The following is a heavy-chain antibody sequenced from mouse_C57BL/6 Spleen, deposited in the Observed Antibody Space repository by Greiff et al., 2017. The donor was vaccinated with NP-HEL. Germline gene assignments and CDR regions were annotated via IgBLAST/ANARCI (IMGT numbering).Heavy chain of an antibody. J-gene: IGHJ2*01. CDR3: ARGNYVFDY. CDR2: INPSTGGT. V-gene: IGHV1-43*01. Sequence: EVQLQQSGPELVKPGVSVKISCKASGYSFTDYYMHWVKQSSEKSLEWIGEINPSTGGTSYNQKFKVKATLTVDKSSSTAYMQLKSLTSEDSAVYYCARGNYVFDYWGQGTTLTVSS. CDR1: GYSFTDYY. D-gene: IGHD2-1*01.